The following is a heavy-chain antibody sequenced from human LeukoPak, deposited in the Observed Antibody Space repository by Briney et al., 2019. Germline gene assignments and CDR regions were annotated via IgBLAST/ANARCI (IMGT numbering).Heavy chain of an antibody. D-gene: IGHD4-17*01. CDR1: GSSISSYY. J-gene: IGHJ4*02. V-gene: IGHV4-59*01. CDR3: ARALYGDYYFDY. Sequence: SETLSLTCTVSGSSISSYYWSWIRQPPGKGLEWIGYIYYSGSTNYNPSLKSRVTISVDTSKNQFSLKLSSVTAADTAVYYCARALYGDYYFDYWGQGTLVTVSS. CDR2: IYYSGST.